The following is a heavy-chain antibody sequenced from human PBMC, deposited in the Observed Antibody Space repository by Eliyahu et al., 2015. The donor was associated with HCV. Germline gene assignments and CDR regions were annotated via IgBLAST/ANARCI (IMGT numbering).Heavy chain of an antibody. V-gene: IGHV3-15*07. CDR2: IKSKTDGGTT. J-gene: IGHJ6*02. Sequence: SNAWMNWVRQAPGKGLEWVGRIKSKTDGGTTDYAAPVKGRFTISRDDSKNTLYLQMNSLKTEDTAVYYCTSEQLAKPFYYYYYYGMDVWGQGTTVTVSS. CDR3: TSEQLAKPFYYYYYYGMDV. CDR1: SNAW. D-gene: IGHD6-6*01.